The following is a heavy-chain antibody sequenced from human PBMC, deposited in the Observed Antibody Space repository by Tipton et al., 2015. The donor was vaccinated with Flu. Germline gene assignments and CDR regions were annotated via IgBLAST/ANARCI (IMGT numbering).Heavy chain of an antibody. V-gene: IGHV4-30-4*01. CDR1: DDSIRSGDYY. J-gene: IGHJ5*02. CDR2: IQYTGST. D-gene: IGHD4-11*01. Sequence: TLSLTCTVSDDSIRSGDYYWSWIRQPPGKGLEWIGYIQYTGSTYYNPSLKSRVTISVDTSKNQFSLKLSSVTATDTAVYYCARRDYSNYVSEPKNWFDPWGQGILVTVSS. CDR3: ARRDYSNYVSEPKNWFDP.